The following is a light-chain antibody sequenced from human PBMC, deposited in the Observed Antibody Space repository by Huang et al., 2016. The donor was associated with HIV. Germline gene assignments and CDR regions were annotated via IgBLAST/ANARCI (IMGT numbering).Light chain of an antibody. CDR2: KAS. V-gene: IGKV1-5*03. J-gene: IGKJ2*01. CDR1: QSISSW. Sequence: DIQMTQSPSTLSASVGDRVTITCRASQSISSWVAWYQQKPGKAPKRLSYKASSLESGVPSRFSGSGSGTEFTLTISSLQPDDFATYYCQQYNSYPYTFGQGTKLEIK. CDR3: QQYNSYPYT.